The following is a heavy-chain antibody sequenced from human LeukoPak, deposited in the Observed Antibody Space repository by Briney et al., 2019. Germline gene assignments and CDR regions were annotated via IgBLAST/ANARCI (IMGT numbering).Heavy chain of an antibody. J-gene: IGHJ3*02. CDR3: ARAATSYYYDSREYAFDI. Sequence: GRSLRLSCAASGFTFSSYAMHWVRQAPGKGLEWVAVISYDGSNKYYADSVKGRFTISRDNSKNTLYLQMNSLRAEDTAVYYCARAATSYYYDSREYAFDIWGQGTMVTVSS. D-gene: IGHD3-22*01. CDR2: ISYDGSNK. CDR1: GFTFSSYA. V-gene: IGHV3-30-3*01.